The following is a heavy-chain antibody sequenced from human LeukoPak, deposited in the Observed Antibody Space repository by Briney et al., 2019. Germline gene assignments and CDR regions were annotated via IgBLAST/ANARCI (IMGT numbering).Heavy chain of an antibody. D-gene: IGHD2/OR15-2a*01. CDR3: AKDTAHFRLDS. V-gene: IGHV1-2*02. Sequence: ASLKVSCKASGYTFTGFYIHWVRQAPGQGLEWMGWINPNSGGTNYAQNLQGRVTMTRDTSISTAYLEMSRLRSDDTAVYYCAKDTAHFRLDSWGQGTLVTVSS. J-gene: IGHJ4*02. CDR2: INPNSGGT. CDR1: GYTFTGFY.